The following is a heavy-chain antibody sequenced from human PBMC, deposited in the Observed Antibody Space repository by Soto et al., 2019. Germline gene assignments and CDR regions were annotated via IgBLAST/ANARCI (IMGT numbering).Heavy chain of an antibody. D-gene: IGHD3-3*01. J-gene: IGHJ6*03. Sequence: PGGSLRISCAASGFTVSSYSMNWVRQAPGKGLEWVSYISSGSSTIYYADSGKGRFTISRDNAKNSLYLQMDSLRAEDTAVYYASRSAYMDVWGTGTTVTVSS. CDR3: SRSAYMDV. CDR1: GFTVSSYS. CDR2: ISSGSSTI. V-gene: IGHV3-48*01.